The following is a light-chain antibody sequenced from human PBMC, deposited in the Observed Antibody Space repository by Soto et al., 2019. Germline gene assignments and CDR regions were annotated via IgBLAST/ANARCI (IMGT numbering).Light chain of an antibody. J-gene: IGKJ1*01. V-gene: IGKV3-15*01. CDR2: GAS. Sequence: EVVMTQSPPTLSVFPGERATLSYGASQSVRSNLGWYQQKPGQAPRLLIYGASTRATGIPARFSGSGSGTEFTLTISSLQSADFAVYYCQQYNNWPPTFGQGTKVDIK. CDR3: QQYNNWPPT. CDR1: QSVRSN.